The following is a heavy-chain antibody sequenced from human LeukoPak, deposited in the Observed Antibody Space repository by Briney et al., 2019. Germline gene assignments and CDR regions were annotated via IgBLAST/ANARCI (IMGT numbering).Heavy chain of an antibody. Sequence: PSETLSLTCTVSGGSISNYFWIWIRQPPGKGLECIGYIYYSDSTNYNPPPTSRVSVSVCTSKNQFSLKLNSVTATDTAVYYCAKSNGYGLIDIWGQGTMVTVSP. CDR3: AKSNGYGLIDI. V-gene: IGHV4-59*12. CDR2: IYYSDST. D-gene: IGHD3-22*01. J-gene: IGHJ3*02. CDR1: GGSISNYF.